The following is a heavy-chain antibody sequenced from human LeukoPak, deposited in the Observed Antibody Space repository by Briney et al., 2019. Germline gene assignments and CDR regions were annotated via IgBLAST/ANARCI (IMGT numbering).Heavy chain of an antibody. D-gene: IGHD2-15*01. Sequence: SETLSLTCAVYGGSFSGYYWSWIRQPAGKGLEWIGRIYTSGSTNYNPSLKSRVTMSVDTSKNQFSLRLSSVTAADTAVYYCARGGRFVDLWGRGTLVTVSS. CDR2: IYTSGST. J-gene: IGHJ2*01. V-gene: IGHV4-59*10. CDR1: GGSFSGYY. CDR3: ARGGRFVDL.